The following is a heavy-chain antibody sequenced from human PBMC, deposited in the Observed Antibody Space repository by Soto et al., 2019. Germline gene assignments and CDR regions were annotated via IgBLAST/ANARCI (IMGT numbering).Heavy chain of an antibody. CDR2: IYYGGST. J-gene: IGHJ6*02. CDR1: GGSIKTFS. V-gene: IGHV4-59*08. CDR3: ARHPVGVGGLDV. Sequence: SETLSLTCTVSGGSIKTFSWSWFRQPPGKGLEWIGYIYYGGSTNYHPSLKSRVSISVDTSKNLFSLKLSSVTAADTAVYYCARHPVGVGGLDVWGQGASVTVSS. D-gene: IGHD3-3*01.